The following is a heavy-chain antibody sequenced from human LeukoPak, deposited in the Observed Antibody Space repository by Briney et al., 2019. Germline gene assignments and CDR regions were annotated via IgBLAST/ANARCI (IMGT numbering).Heavy chain of an antibody. CDR1: GGSISSSSYY. Sequence: SETLSLTCTVSGGSISSSSYYWGWIRPPPGKGLEWIGSIYYSGSTYYNPSLKSRVTISVDTSKNQFSLKLSSVTAADTAVYYCARVRDFLSPTDPWGQGTLVTVSS. CDR3: ARVRDFLSPTDP. D-gene: IGHD3-3*01. CDR2: IYYSGST. J-gene: IGHJ5*02. V-gene: IGHV4-39*01.